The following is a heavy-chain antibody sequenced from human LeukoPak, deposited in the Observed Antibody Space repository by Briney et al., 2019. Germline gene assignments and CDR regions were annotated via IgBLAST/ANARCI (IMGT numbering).Heavy chain of an antibody. V-gene: IGHV1-69*13. D-gene: IGHD4-17*01. CDR1: GYTFTSYT. Sequence: SVKVSCKASGYTFTSYTISWVRQAPGQGLEWMGGIIPMFGTTNYAQKFQGRVTITADESTSTAYMELSSLRSEDTAVYYCASRSSLAVNDYGDYIYYYYYMDVWGKGTTVTISS. CDR3: ASRSSLAVNDYGDYIYYYYYMDV. J-gene: IGHJ6*03. CDR2: IIPMFGTT.